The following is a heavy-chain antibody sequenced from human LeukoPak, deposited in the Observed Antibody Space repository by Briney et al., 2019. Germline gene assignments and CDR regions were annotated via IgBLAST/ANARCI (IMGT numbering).Heavy chain of an antibody. CDR2: INPSGDNT. D-gene: IGHD5-24*01. V-gene: IGHV1-46*01. CDR1: GYTFTNNF. CDR3: ARDNSLRDTAWWFDP. J-gene: IGHJ5*02. Sequence: VASVKVSCKASGYTFTNNFMHWVRQAPGQGLEWIGIINPSGDNTWYAQKFQGRVTMTRDMATSTDYLEVSSLRSEDTAVYYCARDNSLRDTAWWFDPWGQGTLVTVSS.